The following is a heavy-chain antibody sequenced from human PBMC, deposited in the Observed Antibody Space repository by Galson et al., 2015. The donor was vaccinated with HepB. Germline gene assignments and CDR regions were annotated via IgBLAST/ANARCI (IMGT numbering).Heavy chain of an antibody. CDR2: IKQDGSEK. CDR1: GFTFSSYW. V-gene: IGHV3-7*01. D-gene: IGHD2-15*01. CDR3: ARAQRYIVVGGGDWFDP. Sequence: SLRLSCAASGFTFSSYWMSWVRQAPGKGLEWVANIKQDGSEKYYVDSVKGRFTISRDNAKNSLYLQMNSLRAEDTAVYYCARAQRYIVVGGGDWFDPWGQGTLVTVSS. J-gene: IGHJ5*02.